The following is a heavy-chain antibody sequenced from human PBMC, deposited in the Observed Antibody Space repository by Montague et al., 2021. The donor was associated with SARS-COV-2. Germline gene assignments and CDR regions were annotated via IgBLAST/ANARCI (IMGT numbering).Heavy chain of an antibody. J-gene: IGHJ3*02. Sequence: SETLSPTCTVSNFSIASGYYWAWIRVPPWRRPEWMGSVLHSGTRXXHXXXXSRVTMSADPSKNQFSLRLTPVTAADTAVYYCAKFQLYHGSGFDCFDKWGPGRMVVVSS. CDR2: VLHSGTR. D-gene: IGHD3-10*01. CDR3: AKFQLYHGSGFDCFDK. V-gene: IGHV4-38-2*02. CDR1: NFSIASGYY.